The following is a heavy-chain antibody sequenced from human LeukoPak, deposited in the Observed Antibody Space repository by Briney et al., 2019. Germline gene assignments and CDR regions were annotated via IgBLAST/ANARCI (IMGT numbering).Heavy chain of an antibody. D-gene: IGHD2-15*01. CDR1: GFTFSNAR. J-gene: IGHJ4*02. CDR2: IKSNVYSGTT. Sequence: GGSLRPSCAASGFTFSNARMGWVRPAPGKGLEWVCPIKSNVYSGTTEYAAPVKSRITNSRGGSKNTVYLQMNSLKTEDTAMYYCTIDVGERWYRAPSDYWGQGTLWTVSS. CDR3: TIDVGERWYRAPSDY. V-gene: IGHV3-15*01.